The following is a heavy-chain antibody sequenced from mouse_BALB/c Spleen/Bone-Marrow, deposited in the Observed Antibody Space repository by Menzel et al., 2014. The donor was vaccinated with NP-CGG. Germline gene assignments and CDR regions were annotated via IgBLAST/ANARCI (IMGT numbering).Heavy chain of an antibody. J-gene: IGHJ2*01. CDR2: INPSNGRT. V-gene: IGHV1S81*02. CDR1: GYPFTSYW. D-gene: IGHD1-1*01. Sequence: VQLQHSGVGLVNPGASVKLSCKASGYPFTSYWMHWVKQRPGQGLEWIGEINPSNGRTNYNEKFKSKATLTVDKSSSTAYMQLSSLTSEDSAVYYCARPYYGPYLDDWGSGTTLT. CDR3: ARPYYGPYLDD.